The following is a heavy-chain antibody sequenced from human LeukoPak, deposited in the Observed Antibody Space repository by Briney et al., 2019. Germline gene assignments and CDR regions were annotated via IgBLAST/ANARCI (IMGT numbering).Heavy chain of an antibody. CDR3: AKGLSVASSFFDY. CDR1: GFTFSSNA. V-gene: IGHV3-23*01. J-gene: IGHJ4*02. Sequence: QPGGSLRLSCAASGFTFSSNAMSWVRQAPGKGLEWVSYITGSGGSTLYADSVKGRFTVSRDNSKNTLYLQMNSLRAEDTAVYYCAKGLSVASSFFDYWGLGTLVTVSS. D-gene: IGHD2-15*01. CDR2: ITGSGGST.